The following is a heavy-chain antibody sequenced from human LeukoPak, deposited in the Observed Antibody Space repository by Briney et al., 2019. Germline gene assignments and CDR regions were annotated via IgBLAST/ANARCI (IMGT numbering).Heavy chain of an antibody. CDR3: AKGATPRLRFFDWFAAPDY. J-gene: IGHJ4*02. Sequence: GGSLRLSCAASRFTFDNYAMSWVRQAPGKGLEWVSTIGAGGENTYYADSVKGRFTISRDNSKNTVYLQMNSLSAEDTAVYYCAKGATPRLRFFDWFAAPDYWGQGTLVTVSS. CDR2: IGAGGENT. D-gene: IGHD3-9*01. CDR1: RFTFDNYA. V-gene: IGHV3-23*01.